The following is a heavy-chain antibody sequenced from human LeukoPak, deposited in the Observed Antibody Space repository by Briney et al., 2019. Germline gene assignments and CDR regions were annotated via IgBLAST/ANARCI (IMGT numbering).Heavy chain of an antibody. D-gene: IGHD3-22*01. J-gene: IGHJ4*02. CDR2: ISSSGSTI. CDR3: ARDHDSSVRGFDY. Sequence: GGSLRLSCAASGSTFSDYYMSWIRQAPGKGLEWVSYISSSGSTIYYADSVKGRFTISRDNAKNSLYLQMNSLRAEDTAVYYCARDHDSSVRGFDYWGQGTLVTVSS. V-gene: IGHV3-11*04. CDR1: GSTFSDYY.